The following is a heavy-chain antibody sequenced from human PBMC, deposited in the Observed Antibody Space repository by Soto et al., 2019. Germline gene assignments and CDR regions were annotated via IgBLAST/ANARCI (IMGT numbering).Heavy chain of an antibody. V-gene: IGHV1-69*13. CDR1: GGTFSSYA. J-gene: IGHJ5*02. D-gene: IGHD3-16*02. CDR3: ARSLLRVGELSFTQNWFDP. Sequence: SVKVSCKASGGTFSSYAISWVRQAPGQGLEWMGGIIPIFGTANYAQKFQGRVTITADESTSTAYMELSSLRSEDTAVYYCARSLLRVGELSFTQNWFDPWGQGTLVTVSS. CDR2: IIPIFGTA.